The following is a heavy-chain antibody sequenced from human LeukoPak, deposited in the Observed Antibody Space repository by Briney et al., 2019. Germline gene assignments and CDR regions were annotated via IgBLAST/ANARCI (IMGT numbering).Heavy chain of an antibody. Sequence: PGGSLRLSCAASGFIFSTYGMHWVRQAPGKGLEWVAVISYDGSNKYYADSVKGRFTISRDNSKNTLYLQMSSLKTEDTAVYYCTWGRSSSSWYSDYWGQGTLVTVSS. V-gene: IGHV3-30*03. CDR3: TWGRSSSSWYSDY. CDR1: GFIFSTYG. CDR2: ISYDGSNK. D-gene: IGHD6-13*01. J-gene: IGHJ4*02.